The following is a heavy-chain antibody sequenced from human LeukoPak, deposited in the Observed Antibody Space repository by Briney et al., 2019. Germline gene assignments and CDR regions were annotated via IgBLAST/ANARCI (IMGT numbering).Heavy chain of an antibody. CDR3: ARARRDLGAFDY. CDR2: MNPNSGNT. CDR1: GYTFTSYD. V-gene: IGHV1-8*01. Sequence: ASVKVSCKASGYTFTSYDINWVRQATGQGLEWMGWMNPNSGNTGYAQKFQGRVTMTRNTSIRTAYMELSSLRSEDTAVYYCARARRDLGAFDYWGQGTLVTVSS. J-gene: IGHJ4*02. D-gene: IGHD2-21*02.